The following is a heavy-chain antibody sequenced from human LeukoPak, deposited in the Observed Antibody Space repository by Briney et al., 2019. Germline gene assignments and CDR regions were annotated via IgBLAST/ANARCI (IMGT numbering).Heavy chain of an antibody. CDR3: ARGIFYGGRNQYIWFDL. CDR1: GGPFRGCF. CDR2: ISHSGSS. Sequence: SETLSLTCAVCGGPFRGCFWSWIRQAPGKGLEWIGDISHSGSSNHNPSLKSRITISLDTSKSQFSLRLTSVTAEDTDVYYCARGIFYGGRNQYIWFDLWGQGTLVTVSS. J-gene: IGHJ5*02. V-gene: IGHV4-34*01. D-gene: IGHD4-23*01.